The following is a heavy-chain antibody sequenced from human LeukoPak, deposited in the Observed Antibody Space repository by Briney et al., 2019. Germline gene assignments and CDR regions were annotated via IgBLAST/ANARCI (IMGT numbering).Heavy chain of an antibody. CDR1: GGTFSSYA. CDR3: AREAQLWLPDY. CDR2: IIPILGIA. Sequence: SVKVSCKASGGTFSSYAISWVRQAPGQGLEWMGRIIPILGIANYAQKFQGRVTITADKSTSTAYMELSSLRSEGTAVYYCAREAQLWLPDYWGQGTLVTVSS. V-gene: IGHV1-69*04. J-gene: IGHJ4*02. D-gene: IGHD5-18*01.